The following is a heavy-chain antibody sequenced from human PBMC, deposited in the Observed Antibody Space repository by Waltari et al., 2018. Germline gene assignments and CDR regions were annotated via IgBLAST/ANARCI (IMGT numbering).Heavy chain of an antibody. CDR1: GGSISSGSYY. D-gene: IGHD5-18*01. V-gene: IGHV4-61*02. CDR3: ARGPDTAMVNYFDY. CDR2: IYTSGST. J-gene: IGHJ4*02. Sequence: QVQLQESGPGLVKPSQTLSLTCTVSGGSISSGSYYWSWIRQPAGKGLEWIGRIYTSGSTNYNPALKSRVTISVDTSKNQFSLKLSSVTAADTAVYYCARGPDTAMVNYFDYWGQGTLVTVSS.